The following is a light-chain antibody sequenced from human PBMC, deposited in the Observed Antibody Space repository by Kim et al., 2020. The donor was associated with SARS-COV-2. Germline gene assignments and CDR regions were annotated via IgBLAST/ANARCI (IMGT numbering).Light chain of an antibody. Sequence: ELTQPPSASGTPGQRVTISCSGSSSNIGSNYVYWYQQLPGTAPKLLIYRNNQRPSGVPDRFSGSKSGTSASLAISGLRSEDEADYYCAAWDDILSGPEFGGGTQLTVL. J-gene: IGLJ3*02. CDR1: SSNIGSNY. V-gene: IGLV1-47*01. CDR3: AAWDDILSGPE. CDR2: RNN.